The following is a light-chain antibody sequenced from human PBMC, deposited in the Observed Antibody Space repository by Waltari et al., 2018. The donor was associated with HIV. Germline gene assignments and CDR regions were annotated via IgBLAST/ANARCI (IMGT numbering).Light chain of an antibody. Sequence: DIQLTQSPSFPSASVGDRVTITCRASQGISSYLAYYQQKPGKAPKLLIYAASTLQSGVPSRFSGSGSGTEFTLTISSLQPEDFATYYCQQLNSYPPTFGGGTKVEIK. CDR3: QQLNSYPPT. CDR1: QGISSY. J-gene: IGKJ4*01. V-gene: IGKV1-9*01. CDR2: AAS.